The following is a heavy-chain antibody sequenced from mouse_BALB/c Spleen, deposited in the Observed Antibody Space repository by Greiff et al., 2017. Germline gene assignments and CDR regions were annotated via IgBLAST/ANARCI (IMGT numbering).Heavy chain of an antibody. CDR2: ISYSGST. CDR1: GDSITSGY. Sequence: VQLKQSGPSLVKPSQTLSLTCSVTGDSITSGYWNWIRKFPGNKLEYMGYISYSGSTYYNPSLKSRISITRDTSKNQYYLQLNSVTTEDTATYYCARDGITTNWYFDVWGAGTTVTVSS. D-gene: IGHD2-4*01. J-gene: IGHJ1*01. V-gene: IGHV3-8*02. CDR3: ARDGITTNWYFDV.